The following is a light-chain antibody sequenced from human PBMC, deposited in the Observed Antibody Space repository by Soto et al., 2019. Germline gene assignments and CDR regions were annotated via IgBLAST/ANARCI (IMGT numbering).Light chain of an antibody. Sequence: ETQMNQSTSSLSASVGDSIAITCRASQSISSYLNWYQQKPGKAPKLLISAASILQSGVPSRFSGSGSGTDFTLTISNLQPEDFAGYYCQQTYSSPITFGQGTRLEIK. V-gene: IGKV1-39*01. J-gene: IGKJ5*01. CDR3: QQTYSSPIT. CDR2: AAS. CDR1: QSISSY.